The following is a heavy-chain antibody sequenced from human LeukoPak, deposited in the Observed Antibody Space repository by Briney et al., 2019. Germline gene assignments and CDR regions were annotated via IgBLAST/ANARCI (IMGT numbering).Heavy chain of an antibody. CDR1: GGTFSSYA. J-gene: IGHJ3*02. D-gene: IGHD3-22*01. CDR2: IIPIFGTA. CDR3: AREKAYYYDSSGALDI. Sequence: SVKVSCTASGGTFSSYAISWVRQAPGQGLEWMGGIIPIFGTANYAQKFQGRVTITADESTSTAYMELSSLRSEDTAVYYCAREKAYYYDSSGALDIWGQGTMVTVSS. V-gene: IGHV1-69*01.